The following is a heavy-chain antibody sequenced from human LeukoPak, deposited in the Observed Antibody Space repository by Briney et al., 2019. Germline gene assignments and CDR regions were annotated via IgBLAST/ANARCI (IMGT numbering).Heavy chain of an antibody. V-gene: IGHV3-7*01. Sequence: GGSLKLSCAASGFTFSNFWMSWVRQAPGKGLESVANIKEDGSEKYYVDSVKGRFTISRDNAQNSLYLQMNSLRAEDTAVYYCARGGWGVDYWGQGTLVTVSS. CDR3: ARGGWGVDY. CDR2: IKEDGSEK. CDR1: GFTFSNFW. D-gene: IGHD7-27*01. J-gene: IGHJ4*02.